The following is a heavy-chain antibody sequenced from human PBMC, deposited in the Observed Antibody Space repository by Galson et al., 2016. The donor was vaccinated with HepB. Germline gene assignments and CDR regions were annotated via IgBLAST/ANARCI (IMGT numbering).Heavy chain of an antibody. CDR3: ARTMMTEYGLDV. CDR1: GYIFTAYW. Sequence: QSGAEVTKPGESLKISCKASGYIFTAYWIGWVRQMPGKGLEWMGIIYPDDSDSRYSPSFQGQVTISVDKSISTAYLQWSSLKASDTAMYYCARTMMTEYGLDVWGQGTTVTVSS. D-gene: IGHD3-16*01. CDR2: IYPDDSDS. V-gene: IGHV5-51*01. J-gene: IGHJ6*02.